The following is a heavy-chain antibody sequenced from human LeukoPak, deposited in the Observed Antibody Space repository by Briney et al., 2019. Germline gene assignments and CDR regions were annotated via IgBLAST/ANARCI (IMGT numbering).Heavy chain of an antibody. CDR1: GFTFDDYG. Sequence: GGSLRLSCAASGFTFDDYGMSWVRQAPGKGLEWVSSISSISSYIYYADSVKGRFTISRDNAKNSLYLQMNSLRAEDTAVYYCARDGDYGDYLWYFDYWGQGTLVTVSS. CDR3: ARDGDYGDYLWYFDY. D-gene: IGHD4-17*01. J-gene: IGHJ4*02. V-gene: IGHV3-21*01. CDR2: ISSISSYI.